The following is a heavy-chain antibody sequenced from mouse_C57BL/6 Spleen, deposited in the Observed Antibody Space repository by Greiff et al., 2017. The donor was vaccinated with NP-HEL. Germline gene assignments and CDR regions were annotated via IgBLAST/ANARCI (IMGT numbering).Heavy chain of an antibody. CDR2: INPSSGYT. Sequence: VQLQQSGAELAKPGASVKLSCKASGYTFTSYWMHWVKQRPGQGLEWIGHINPSSGYTKYNQKFKDKATLTADKSSSTAYMQLSSLTYEDSAVYYCARYYDYDRAWFAYWGQGTLVTVSA. CDR3: ARYYDYDRAWFAY. V-gene: IGHV1-7*01. J-gene: IGHJ3*01. CDR1: GYTFTSYW. D-gene: IGHD2-4*01.